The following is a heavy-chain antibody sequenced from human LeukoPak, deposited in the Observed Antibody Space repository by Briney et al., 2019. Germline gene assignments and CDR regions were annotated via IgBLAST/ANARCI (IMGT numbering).Heavy chain of an antibody. CDR1: GFTFSDYY. CDR2: MSTRGRTI. CDR3: AREGGGSSGFNFDS. J-gene: IGHJ4*02. D-gene: IGHD6-19*01. Sequence: PGGSLRLSCAASGFTFSDYYMSWIRQAPGKGLEWVSHMSTRGRTIYYADFVKGRFTISRDNVKNSLYLQMNSLRAEDTAVYYCAREGGGSSGFNFDSWGQGTLVTVSS. V-gene: IGHV3-11*01.